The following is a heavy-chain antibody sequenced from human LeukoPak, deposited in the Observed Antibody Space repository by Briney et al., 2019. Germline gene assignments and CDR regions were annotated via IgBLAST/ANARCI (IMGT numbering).Heavy chain of an antibody. D-gene: IGHD6-13*01. CDR1: GGSISSSSYY. CDR2: IYYSGST. J-gene: IGHJ5*02. CDR3: ARHSSQFSFSSSWYYWFDP. V-gene: IGHV4-39*01. Sequence: KSSETLSLTYTVSGGSISSSSYYWGWIRQPPGKGLEWIGSIYYSGSTYYNPSLKSRVTISVDTSKNQFSLKLSSVTAADTAVYYCARHSSQFSFSSSWYYWFDPWGQGTLVTVSS.